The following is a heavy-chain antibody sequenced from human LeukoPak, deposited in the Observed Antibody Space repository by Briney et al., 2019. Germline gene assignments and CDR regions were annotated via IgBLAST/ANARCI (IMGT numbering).Heavy chain of an antibody. V-gene: IGHV3-20*04. J-gene: IGHJ4*02. Sequence: GGSLRLSCAASGFTFDDYGMSWVRHAPGKGLEWVSGINWNGGSTGYADSVKGRFIISRDNAENSLYLQMNSLRAEDTALYYCARDVTGGPFDYWGQGTLVTVSS. D-gene: IGHD7-27*01. CDR1: GFTFDDYG. CDR3: ARDVTGGPFDY. CDR2: INWNGGST.